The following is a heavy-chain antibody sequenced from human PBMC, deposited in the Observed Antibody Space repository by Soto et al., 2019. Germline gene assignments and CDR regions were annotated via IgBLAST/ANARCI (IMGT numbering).Heavy chain of an antibody. Sequence: GASVKVSCKASGYSFTNYYMHWVRQAPGQGLEWMGTINAGGGYTTYAQRFQGRVTMTTATSTNTVFLELRSLKSDDTAIYYCARDRLRGYDSSGFYSWGQGTMVTVSS. J-gene: IGHJ4*02. D-gene: IGHD3-22*01. CDR3: ARDRLRGYDSSGFYS. V-gene: IGHV1-46*01. CDR2: INAGGGYT. CDR1: GYSFTNYY.